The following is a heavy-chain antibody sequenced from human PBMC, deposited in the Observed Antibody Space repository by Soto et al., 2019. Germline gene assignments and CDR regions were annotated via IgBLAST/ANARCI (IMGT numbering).Heavy chain of an antibody. D-gene: IGHD1-1*01. V-gene: IGHV3-74*01. CDR2: ISDYGRI. CDR3: ARGGLEPFDH. CDR1: GFTFGNYW. Sequence: GWSLRLSCAASGFTFGNYWMHWVRQAPGKGLVWVSRISDYGRINYADSVKDRFIISRDDARSGLYLQLNDLRVEDTATYYCARGGLEPFDHWGQGALVTVS. J-gene: IGHJ4*02.